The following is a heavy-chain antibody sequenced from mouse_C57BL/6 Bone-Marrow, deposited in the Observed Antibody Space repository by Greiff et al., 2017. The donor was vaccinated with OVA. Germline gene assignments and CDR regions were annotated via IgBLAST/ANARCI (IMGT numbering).Heavy chain of an antibody. J-gene: IGHJ1*03. CDR3: ARHIYFNSSSDVYYWYFAV. V-gene: IGHV5-6*01. CDR2: ISSGGSYT. Sequence: EVQLQESGGDLVKPGGSLKLSCAASGFTFSSYGMSWVRQTPDKRLEWVATISSGGSYTYYPDSVKGRFTISRDNAKNTLYLRMSSLKSEDTAMYYSARHIYFNSSSDVYYWYFAVWGTQSTVTVSS. D-gene: IGHD1-1*01. CDR1: GFTFSSYG.